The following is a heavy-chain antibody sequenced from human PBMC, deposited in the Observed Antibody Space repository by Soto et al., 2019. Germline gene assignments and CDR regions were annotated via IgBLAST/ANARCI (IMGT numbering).Heavy chain of an antibody. V-gene: IGHV5-10-1*01. J-gene: IGHJ5*02. CDR1: GYSFTSYW. Sequence: PRESLKISCKGSGYSFTSYWISWVRQMPGKGLEWMGRIDPSDSYTNYSPSFQGHVTISADKSISTAYLQWSSLKASDTAMYYCARVDYGRNWFDPWGQGTLVTVSS. CDR3: ARVDYGRNWFDP. D-gene: IGHD4-17*01. CDR2: IDPSDSYT.